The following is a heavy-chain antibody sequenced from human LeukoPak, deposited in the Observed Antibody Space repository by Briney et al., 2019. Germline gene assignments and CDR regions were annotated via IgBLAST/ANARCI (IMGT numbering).Heavy chain of an antibody. CDR3: ARGGPAADPFDY. Sequence: GSLRLSCAASGFTFSTYWMSWVRQAPGKGLEWIGEINHSGSTNYNPSLKSRVTISVDTSKDQFSLKLSSVTAADTAVYYCARGGPAADPFDYWGQGTLVTVSS. V-gene: IGHV4-34*01. CDR1: GFTFSTYW. CDR2: INHSGST. D-gene: IGHD6-13*01. J-gene: IGHJ4*02.